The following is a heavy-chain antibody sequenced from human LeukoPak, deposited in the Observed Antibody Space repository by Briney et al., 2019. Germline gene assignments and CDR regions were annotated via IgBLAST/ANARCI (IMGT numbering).Heavy chain of an antibody. V-gene: IGHV4-30-4*01. J-gene: IGHJ3*02. Sequence: SETLPLTCTVSGGSISSGDYYWSWIRQPPGKGLEWIGYIYYSGSTYYNPSLKSRVTISVDTSKNQFSLKLSSVTAADTAVYYCARGRYGDYTLGAFDIWGQGTMVTVSS. CDR3: ARGRYGDYTLGAFDI. CDR1: GGSISSGDYY. D-gene: IGHD4-17*01. CDR2: IYYSGST.